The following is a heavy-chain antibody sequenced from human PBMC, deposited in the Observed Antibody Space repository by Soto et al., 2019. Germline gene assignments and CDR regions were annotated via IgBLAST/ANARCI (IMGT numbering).Heavy chain of an antibody. CDR2: IYYSGST. V-gene: IGHV4-61*01. CDR1: GGSVSSGSYY. J-gene: IGHJ4*02. Sequence: PSQTLSLTCSVFGGSVSSGSYYRSCIPEPPRKGQEWIGYIYYSGSTNYNPSLKSRVTISVDTSKNQFSLKLSSVTSADTAGYYCAREELASSPNGSGWYGIDYCGQGTLVTVSS. CDR3: AREELASSPNGSGWYGIDY. D-gene: IGHD6-19*01.